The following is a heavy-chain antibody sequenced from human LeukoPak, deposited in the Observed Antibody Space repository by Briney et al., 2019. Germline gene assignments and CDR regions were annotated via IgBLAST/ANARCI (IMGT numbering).Heavy chain of an antibody. Sequence: SETLSLTCTVSGGSISSSSYYWGWIRQPPGKGLEWIGSIYYSGSTYYNPSLKSRVTISVDTSKNQFSLKLSSVTAADTAVYYCARDSSGYPDYYYYMDVWGKGTTVTVSS. D-gene: IGHD3-22*01. V-gene: IGHV4-39*07. CDR2: IYYSGST. J-gene: IGHJ6*03. CDR1: GGSISSSSYY. CDR3: ARDSSGYPDYYYYMDV.